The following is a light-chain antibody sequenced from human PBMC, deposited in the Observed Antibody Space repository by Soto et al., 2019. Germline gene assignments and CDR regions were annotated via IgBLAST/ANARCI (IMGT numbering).Light chain of an antibody. CDR3: QTWGTAIHDVV. CDR2: LNSDGSH. V-gene: IGLV4-69*01. CDR1: SGHNNYA. Sequence: QLVLTQSPSASASLGASVKLTCTLNSGHNNYAIAWHQQQPEKGPRYLMKLNSDGSHSKGDVIPDRFSGSSSGAERHLTISSLQSEDEADYYCQTWGTAIHDVVFGGGTKLTVL. J-gene: IGLJ2*01.